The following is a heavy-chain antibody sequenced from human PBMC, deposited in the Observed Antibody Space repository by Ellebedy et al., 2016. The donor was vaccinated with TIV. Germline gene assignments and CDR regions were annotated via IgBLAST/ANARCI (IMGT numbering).Heavy chain of an antibody. J-gene: IGHJ4*02. V-gene: IGHV3-69-1*01. D-gene: IGHD2-2*01. CDR2: ISSSSTI. Sequence: GGSLRLSCAVSGFTFSTYWMTWVRQAPGKGLEWVSYISSSSTIYYADSVKGRFTISRNNAKNSLYLQMNSLRAEDTAVYYCARDRLPGIVVVPAAVDYWGQGTLVTVSS. CDR3: ARDRLPGIVVVPAAVDY. CDR1: GFTFSTYW.